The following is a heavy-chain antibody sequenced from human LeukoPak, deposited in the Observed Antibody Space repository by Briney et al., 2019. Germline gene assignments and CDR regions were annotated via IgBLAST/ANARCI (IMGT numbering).Heavy chain of an antibody. CDR2: IYHSGST. J-gene: IGHJ4*02. Sequence: SGTLSLTCAVSGGSISSSNWWSWVRQPPGKGLEWIGEIYHSGSTNYNPSLKSRVTISVDKSKNQFSLKLSSVTAADTAVYYCRSNPIAAAGTDYWGQGTLVTVSS. V-gene: IGHV4-4*02. CDR3: RSNPIAAAGTDY. CDR1: GGSISSSNW. D-gene: IGHD6-13*01.